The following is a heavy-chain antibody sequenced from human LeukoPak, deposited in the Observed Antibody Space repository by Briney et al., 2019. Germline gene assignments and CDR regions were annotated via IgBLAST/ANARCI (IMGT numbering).Heavy chain of an antibody. Sequence: GGSLRLSCAASGFTFGSYSMNWVRQAPGKGLEWVSSISSSSSYIYYADSVKGRFTISRDNAKNSLYLQMNSLRAEDTAVYYCARDGVLPAADFYYYMDVWGKGTTVTVSS. J-gene: IGHJ6*03. V-gene: IGHV3-21*01. CDR2: ISSSSSYI. D-gene: IGHD2-2*01. CDR3: ARDGVLPAADFYYYMDV. CDR1: GFTFGSYS.